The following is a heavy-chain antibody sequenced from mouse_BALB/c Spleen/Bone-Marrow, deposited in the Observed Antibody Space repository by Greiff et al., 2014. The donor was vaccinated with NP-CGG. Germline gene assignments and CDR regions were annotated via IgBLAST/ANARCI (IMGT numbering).Heavy chain of an antibody. Sequence: VESGGGLVKPGGSLKLSCAASGFTFSDYYMYWVRQTPEKRLEWVATISDGGSYTYYPDSVKGRFTISRDNAKNNLYLQMSSLKSEDTAMYYCARDRRITTATYAMDYWGQGTSVTVSS. CDR1: GFTFSDYY. CDR2: ISDGGSYT. J-gene: IGHJ4*01. D-gene: IGHD1-2*01. CDR3: ARDRRITTATYAMDY. V-gene: IGHV5-4*02.